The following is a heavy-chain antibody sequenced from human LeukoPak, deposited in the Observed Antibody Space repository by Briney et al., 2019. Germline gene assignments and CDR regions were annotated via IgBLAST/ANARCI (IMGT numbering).Heavy chain of an antibody. D-gene: IGHD2-15*01. CDR2: ISAYNGNT. V-gene: IGHV1-18*01. CDR3: ARAEYCSGGSCSYFDY. J-gene: IGHJ4*02. Sequence: GASVKVSCKASGGTFSSYAISWVRQAPGQGLEWMGWISAYNGNTNYAQKLQGRVTMTTDTSTSTAYMELRSLRSDDTAVYYCARAEYCSGGSCSYFDYWGQGTLVTVSS. CDR1: GGTFSSYA.